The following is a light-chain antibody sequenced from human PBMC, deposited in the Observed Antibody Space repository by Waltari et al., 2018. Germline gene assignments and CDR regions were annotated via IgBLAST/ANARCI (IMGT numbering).Light chain of an antibody. V-gene: IGLV7-46*01. Sequence: QAVVTQEPSLTVSPGGTVTLTCGSSTGAVTSGHYPYWFQQKPGQAPRTLIYDTTNKLSWTPARFSGSLLGGKAALTLSGAQPEDGADYYCLLYYSGARVFGGGTKLTVL. CDR2: DTT. J-gene: IGLJ2*01. CDR3: LLYYSGARV. CDR1: TGAVTSGHY.